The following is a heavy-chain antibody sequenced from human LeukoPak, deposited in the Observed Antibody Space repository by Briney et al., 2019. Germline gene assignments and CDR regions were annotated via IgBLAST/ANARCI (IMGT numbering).Heavy chain of an antibody. Sequence: GGSLRLSCAASGFTFSSYAMSWVRQAPGKGLEWVSGISDSGGNTYYADSVKGRFTISRDNSKNTLSLQMNSLRAEDTAVYYCAKDPPRGYSYGYRDYWGQGTLV. CDR1: GFTFSSYA. D-gene: IGHD5-18*01. CDR2: ISDSGGNT. V-gene: IGHV3-23*01. J-gene: IGHJ4*02. CDR3: AKDPPRGYSYGYRDY.